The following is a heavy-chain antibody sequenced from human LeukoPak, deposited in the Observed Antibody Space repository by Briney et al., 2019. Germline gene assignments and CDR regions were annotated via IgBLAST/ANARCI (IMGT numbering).Heavy chain of an antibody. CDR3: ARTLSTGVPLDY. J-gene: IGHJ4*02. CDR2: LNPNSGGT. Sequence: GASVKVSCKASGYTFTAYFIHWVRQAPGQGLEWMGWLNPNSGGTIYAQNFQGRVTMTRDTSTTTAYMELSRLTFDDTAVYYCARTLSTGVPLDYWGQGTLVTVSS. D-gene: IGHD7-27*01. CDR1: GYTFTAYF. V-gene: IGHV1-2*02.